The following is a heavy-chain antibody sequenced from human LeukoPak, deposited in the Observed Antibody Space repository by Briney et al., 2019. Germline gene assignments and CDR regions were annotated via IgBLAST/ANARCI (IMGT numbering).Heavy chain of an antibody. CDR2: ISSSSSNI. Sequence: GGSLRLSCAASGFTFSSYSINWVRQAPGKGLEWVSYISSSSSNIYYADSVKGRFTISRDNAKNSLYLQMNSLRAEDTAVYYCAKRGYYYDSSGYYYYMDVWGKGTTVTVSS. V-gene: IGHV3-48*01. CDR3: AKRGYYYDSSGYYYYMDV. D-gene: IGHD3-22*01. J-gene: IGHJ6*03. CDR1: GFTFSSYS.